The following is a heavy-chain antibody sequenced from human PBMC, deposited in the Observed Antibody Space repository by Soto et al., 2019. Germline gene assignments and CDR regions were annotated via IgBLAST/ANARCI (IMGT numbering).Heavy chain of an antibody. D-gene: IGHD6-6*01. CDR1: GGTFSSYA. V-gene: IGHV1-69*13. Sequence: SVKVSCKASGGTFSSYAISWVRQAPGQGLEWMGGIIPIFGTANYAQKFQGRVTITADESTSTAYMELSSLRSEDTAVYYCARVREYSSSFLYFDYWGQGTLVTVSS. CDR3: ARVREYSSSFLYFDY. J-gene: IGHJ4*02. CDR2: IIPIFGTA.